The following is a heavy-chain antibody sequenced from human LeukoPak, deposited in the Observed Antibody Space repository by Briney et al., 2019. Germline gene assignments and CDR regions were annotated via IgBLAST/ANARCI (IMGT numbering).Heavy chain of an antibody. Sequence: GGSLRLSCAASGFTFSSYWMSWVRQAPGKGLEWVANIKQDGSEKYYVDSVKGRFTISRDNAKNSLYLQMNSLRAEDTAVYYCARDLYDFWSGYLNAFDIWGQGTMVTVSS. CDR1: GFTFSSYW. J-gene: IGHJ3*02. CDR2: IKQDGSEK. CDR3: ARDLYDFWSGYLNAFDI. D-gene: IGHD3-3*01. V-gene: IGHV3-7*01.